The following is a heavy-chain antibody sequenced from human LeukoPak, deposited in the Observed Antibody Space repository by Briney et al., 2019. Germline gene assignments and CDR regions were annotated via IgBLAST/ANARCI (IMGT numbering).Heavy chain of an antibody. J-gene: IGHJ4*02. CDR2: INPSGGST. Sequence: ASVKVSCKASGYTFTNYYMHWVRQAPGQGLEWMGIINPSGGSTSYAQKFQGRVTVTRDTSTSTVYVELNSLRSEDTAVYYCARDRGYTQDYWGQGTLVTVSS. CDR3: ARDRGYTQDY. V-gene: IGHV1-46*01. D-gene: IGHD5-12*01. CDR1: GYTFTNYY.